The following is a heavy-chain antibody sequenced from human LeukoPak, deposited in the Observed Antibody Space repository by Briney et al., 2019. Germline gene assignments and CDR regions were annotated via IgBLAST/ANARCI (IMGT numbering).Heavy chain of an antibody. CDR3: AREGTALAFDI. Sequence: ASVKVSCKASGYTFTSHFMHWVRQAPGQGLEWMGIINPRGGSTSYTQKFQGRVTMTRDTSTSTVYMELSSLRSEDTAVYYCAREGTALAFDIWGQGTMVTVSS. J-gene: IGHJ3*02. V-gene: IGHV1-46*01. CDR2: INPRGGST. D-gene: IGHD1-1*01. CDR1: GYTFTSHF.